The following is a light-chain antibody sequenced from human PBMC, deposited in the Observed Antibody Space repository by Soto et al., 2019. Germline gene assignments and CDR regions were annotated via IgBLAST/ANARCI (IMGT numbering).Light chain of an antibody. CDR3: TSYAGTDPLGVV. Sequence: QSALTQPPSASGSPGQSVTISCTGTSGDVGGYDYVSWYQHHPGKAPKLVIYEVTKRPSGVPGRFSGSKSGNTASLTVSGLQPEDEADYYCTSYAGTDPLGVVFGGGTQLTVL. CDR2: EVT. V-gene: IGLV2-8*01. J-gene: IGLJ2*01. CDR1: SGDVGGYDY.